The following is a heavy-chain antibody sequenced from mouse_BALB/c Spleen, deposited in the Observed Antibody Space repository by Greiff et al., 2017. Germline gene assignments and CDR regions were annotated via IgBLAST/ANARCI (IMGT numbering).Heavy chain of an antibody. D-gene: IGHD2-1*01. CDR1: GYTFTSYY. CDR3: TRGCFYGNYDY. V-gene: IGHV1S81*02. Sequence: QVQLQQPGAELVKPGASVKLSCKASGYTFTSYYMYWVKQRPGQGLEWIGGINPSNGGTNFNEKFKSKATLTVDKSSSTAYMQLSSLTSEDSAVYYCTRGCFYGNYDYWGQGTTVTVSS. CDR2: INPSNGGT. J-gene: IGHJ2*01.